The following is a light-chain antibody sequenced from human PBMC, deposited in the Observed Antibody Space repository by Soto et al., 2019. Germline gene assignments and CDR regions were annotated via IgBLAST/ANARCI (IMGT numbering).Light chain of an antibody. V-gene: IGLV1-40*01. Sequence: QSVLTQPPSVSGAPGQRVTISCTGSSSDIGGGYDVHWYQHLPGSVPKLLIYGDTNRPSGVPDRFSGSKSGTSASLAITGLQAEDEADYYCQSHDSSLSGHVVFGGGTKVTVL. CDR2: GDT. CDR1: SSDIGGGYD. J-gene: IGLJ2*01. CDR3: QSHDSSLSGHVV.